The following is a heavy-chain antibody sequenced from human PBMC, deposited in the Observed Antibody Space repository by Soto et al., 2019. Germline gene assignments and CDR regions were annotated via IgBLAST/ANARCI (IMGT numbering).Heavy chain of an antibody. CDR1: GGTFSSYA. CDR2: IIPIFGTA. D-gene: IGHD6-13*01. Sequence: SVKVSCKASGGTFSSYAISWVRQAPGRGLEWMGGIIPIFGTANSAQKFQGRVTITADKSTSTAYMELSSLRSEDTAVYYCARAVKIAAAGTGSWSDPWGQGTMVTVSS. CDR3: ARAVKIAAAGTGSWSDP. J-gene: IGHJ5*02. V-gene: IGHV1-69*06.